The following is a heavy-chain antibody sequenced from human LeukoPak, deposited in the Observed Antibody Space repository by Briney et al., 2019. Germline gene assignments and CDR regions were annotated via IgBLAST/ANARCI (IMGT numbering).Heavy chain of an antibody. CDR2: MNPDTGGT. D-gene: IGHD1-26*01. CDR1: GYTFTGYD. J-gene: IGHJ4*02. V-gene: IGHV1-8*01. Sequence: ASVRVSCKGSGYTFTGYDINWVRQATGQGLEWMGWMNPDTGGTGYAQKFQGRVTMTRSTSIDTAYMELSGLTSEDTAIYYCTRGSLSGSSRDYWGQGTLVTVSS. CDR3: TRGSLSGSSRDY.